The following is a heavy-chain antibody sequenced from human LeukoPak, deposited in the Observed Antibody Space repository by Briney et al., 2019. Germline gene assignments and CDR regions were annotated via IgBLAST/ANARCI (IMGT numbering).Heavy chain of an antibody. CDR1: GFTFSNAW. J-gene: IGHJ4*02. D-gene: IGHD5-24*01. CDR2: IESKTDGGTT. V-gene: IGHV3-15*04. Sequence: GGSLRLSCAASGFTFSNAWMSGVRQAPGKGLEWVGRIESKTDGGTTDYAAPVKGRFTLSRDDSKNTLYLQMNSLKTEDTAVFYCSTEAQFPFDYWGQGTLVTVSS. CDR3: STEAQFPFDY.